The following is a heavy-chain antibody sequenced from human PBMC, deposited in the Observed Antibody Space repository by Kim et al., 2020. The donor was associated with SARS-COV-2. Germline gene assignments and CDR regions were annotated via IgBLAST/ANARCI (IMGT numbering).Heavy chain of an antibody. CDR1: GLTFTEYP. J-gene: IGHJ3*02. CDR2: ISGSGDTT. CDR3: GLVIAVVWVIDI. V-gene: IGHV3-23*01. D-gene: IGHD2-15*01. Sequence: GGSLRLSCAASGLTFTEYPMSWVRQAPGKGLEWVSAISGSGDTTNYAHSVKGRLTITRDKSNNTLYLEMNSLRAEDTATYYCGLVIAVVWVIDIWGQGT.